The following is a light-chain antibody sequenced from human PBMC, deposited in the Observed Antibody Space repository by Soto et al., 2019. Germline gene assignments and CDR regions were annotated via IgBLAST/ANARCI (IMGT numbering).Light chain of an antibody. CDR1: QTTSTW. V-gene: IGKV1-5*03. CDR2: KAS. CDR3: QQYNGFSRT. Sequence: DIQMTQSPSSLSASVGDRVTITCRASQTTSTWLAWYQQKPGKAPKLLIYKASSLESGVPSRFSGSGSGTEFTLTITSLQPDDFATYYCQQYNGFSRTFGQGTKVDIK. J-gene: IGKJ1*01.